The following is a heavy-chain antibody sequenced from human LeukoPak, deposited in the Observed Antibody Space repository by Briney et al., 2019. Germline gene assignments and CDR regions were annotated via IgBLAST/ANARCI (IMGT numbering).Heavy chain of an antibody. CDR1: GFTFSSYS. V-gene: IGHV3-21*01. CDR3: ARARYTGYDLNDY. D-gene: IGHD5-12*01. CDR2: ITSSSTYI. Sequence: TGGSVRLSCAASGFTFSSYSMNWVRQAPGKGLEWVSSITSSSTYIYYADSVKGRFTISRDNPKNSLYLQMNSLRAEDTAVYYCARARYTGYDLNDYWGQGTLVTVSP. J-gene: IGHJ4*02.